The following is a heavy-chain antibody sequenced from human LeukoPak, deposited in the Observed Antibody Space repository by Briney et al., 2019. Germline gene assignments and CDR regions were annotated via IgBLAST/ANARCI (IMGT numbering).Heavy chain of an antibody. CDR2: ISGSGGST. CDR1: GFTFSSYC. D-gene: IGHD3-10*01. J-gene: IGHJ4*02. V-gene: IGHV3-23*01. Sequence: GGSLRLSCAASGFTFSSYCMSWVRQAPGKGLEWVSAISGSGGSTYYADSVKGRFTISRDNSKNTLYLQMNSLRAEDTAVYYCAKEGSAMVRGVISSYFDYWGQGTLVTVSS. CDR3: AKEGSAMVRGVISSYFDY.